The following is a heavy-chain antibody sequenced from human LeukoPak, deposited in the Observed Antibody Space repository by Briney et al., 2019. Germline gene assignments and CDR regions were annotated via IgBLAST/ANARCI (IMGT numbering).Heavy chain of an antibody. CDR3: ARDQKDYYGSSDI. J-gene: IGHJ3*02. CDR2: IIPIFGTA. CDR1: GGTFGSYA. D-gene: IGHD3-10*01. V-gene: IGHV1-69*13. Sequence: SVKVSCKASGGTFGSYAISWVRQAPGQGLEWMGGIIPIFGTANYAQKFQGRVTITADESTSTAYMELSSLRSEDTAVYYCARDQKDYYGSSDIWGQGTMVTVSS.